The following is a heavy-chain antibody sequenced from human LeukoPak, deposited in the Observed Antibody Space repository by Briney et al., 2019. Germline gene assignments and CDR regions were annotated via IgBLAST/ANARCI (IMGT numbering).Heavy chain of an antibody. CDR1: GGSFSGYY. J-gene: IGHJ6*02. Sequence: SETLSLTCAVYGGSFSGYYWSWIRKPPGKELEWIGEINHSGSTNYNPSLKSRVTISVDTSKNQFSLKLSSVTAADTAVYYCARLATIPVPYYYYGMDVWGQGTTVTVSS. CDR2: INHSGST. V-gene: IGHV4-34*01. D-gene: IGHD5-12*01. CDR3: ARLATIPVPYYYYGMDV.